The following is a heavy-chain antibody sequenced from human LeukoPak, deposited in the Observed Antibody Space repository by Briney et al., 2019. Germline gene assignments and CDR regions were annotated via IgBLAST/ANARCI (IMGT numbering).Heavy chain of an antibody. Sequence: GGSLRLCCAASGFTFSPYWMSWVRQGPGKGLDWVASINPDGCGTFYVDSVKGRFTISRDNAQNSLYLQMNSLSAEDTAVYYCARLFGGVTTFDYWGQGTLVAVSS. V-gene: IGHV3-7*01. J-gene: IGHJ4*02. D-gene: IGHD4-17*01. CDR2: INPDGCGT. CDR1: GFTFSPYW. CDR3: ARLFGGVTTFDY.